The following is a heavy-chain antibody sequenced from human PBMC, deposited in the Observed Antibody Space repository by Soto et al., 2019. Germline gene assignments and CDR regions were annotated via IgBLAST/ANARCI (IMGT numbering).Heavy chain of an antibody. CDR2: IYYSGST. D-gene: IGHD3-10*02. V-gene: IGHV4-39*01. Sequence: SFTSYWISWIRQPPGKGLEWIGSIYYSGSTYYNPSLKSRVTISVDTSKNQFSLKLSSVTAADTAVYYCARHVPEQSNWFDPWGQGTLVTVSS. CDR3: ARHVPEQSNWFDP. J-gene: IGHJ5*02. CDR1: SFTSYW.